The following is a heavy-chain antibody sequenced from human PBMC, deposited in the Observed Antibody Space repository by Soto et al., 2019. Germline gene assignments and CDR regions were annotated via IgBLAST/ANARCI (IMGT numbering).Heavy chain of an antibody. CDR1: GFTFSSYS. Sequence: QSGGSLRLSCAASGFTFSSYSMNWVRQAPGKGLEWVSYISSSSSTIYYADSVKGRFTISRDNAKNSLYLQMNSLRDEDTAVYYCARKGYCSGGSCYSSSNYYGMDVWGQGTTVTVSS. D-gene: IGHD2-15*01. CDR2: ISSSSSTI. V-gene: IGHV3-48*02. J-gene: IGHJ6*02. CDR3: ARKGYCSGGSCYSSSNYYGMDV.